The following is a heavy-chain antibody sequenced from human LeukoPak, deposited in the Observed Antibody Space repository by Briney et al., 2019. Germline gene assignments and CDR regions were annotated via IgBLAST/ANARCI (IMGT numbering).Heavy chain of an antibody. CDR1: GFTFSSNG. CDR3: AKQDSGAYFQH. CDR2: MSGSDATT. Sequence: GGSLRLSCAASGFTFSSNGMHWVRQAPGKGLEWISAMSGSDATTYYADSVKGRFAISRDNSKNTLYLQMNSLRAEDTAVYYCAKQDSGAYFQHWGQGTLVTVSS. V-gene: IGHV3-23*01. D-gene: IGHD6-25*01. J-gene: IGHJ1*01.